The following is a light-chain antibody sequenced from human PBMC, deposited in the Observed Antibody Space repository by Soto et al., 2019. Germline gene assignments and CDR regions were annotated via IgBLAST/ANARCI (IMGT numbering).Light chain of an antibody. CDR1: QSLRNTY. Sequence: PCEIATLSCRASQSLRNTYLSWYQQKPGQAPRLLIYGVFSRATGVPDRLSGGGSGTDFTLTISSLEPEDFAVYYCQRLGTFGGGTKVDIK. J-gene: IGKJ4*01. CDR2: GVF. CDR3: QRLGT. V-gene: IGKV3-20*01.